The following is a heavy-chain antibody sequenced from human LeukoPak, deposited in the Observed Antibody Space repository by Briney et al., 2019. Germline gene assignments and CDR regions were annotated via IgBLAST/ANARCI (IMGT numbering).Heavy chain of an antibody. D-gene: IGHD3-22*01. J-gene: IGHJ4*02. V-gene: IGHV3-23*01. CDR1: GITLSNYG. CDR2: ISDSGGDT. Sequence: GGSLRLSCAVSGITLSNYGTSWVRQAPGKGLEWVAGISDSGGDTKYADSVKGRFTISRDKHKNTLYLQMNSLRAEDTAVYFCAKRGVVIRVILVGFHKEAYYFDSWGQGALVTVSS. CDR3: AKRGVVIRVILVGFHKEAYYFDS.